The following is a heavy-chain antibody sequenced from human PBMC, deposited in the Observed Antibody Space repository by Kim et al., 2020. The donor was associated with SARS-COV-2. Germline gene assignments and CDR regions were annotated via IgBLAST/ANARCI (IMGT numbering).Heavy chain of an antibody. J-gene: IGHJ4*02. CDR3: ARDRSYSLDY. CDR2: IKVDGSER. Sequence: GGSLRLSCAASGFTFTSDWMSWVRQAPGKGLEWVAKIKVDGSERYYVNSVEGRFTISRDNAKNSLYLQMNSLRAEDTGVYYCARDRSYSLDYWGQGTLVTVSA. CDR1: GFTFTSDW. V-gene: IGHV3-7*01. D-gene: IGHD1-26*01.